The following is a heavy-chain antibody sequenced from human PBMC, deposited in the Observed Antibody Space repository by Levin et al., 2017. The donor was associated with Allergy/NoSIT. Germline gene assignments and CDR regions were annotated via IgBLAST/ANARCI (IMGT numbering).Heavy chain of an antibody. CDR3: AREVEGFRGYKPDCYMEG. CDR2: IYVTGST. D-gene: IGHD5-24*01. V-gene: IGHV4-61*02. J-gene: IGHJ6*03. Sequence: SETLSLTCSVSGDSISRGFYYWSWIRQPAGEGLEWIGRIYVTGSTTYSPSLKRRVTISLDRSTAQASLQTNSVTAADTAVYYCAREVEGFRGYKPDCYMEGWGKGTTVTVSS. CDR1: GDSISRGFYY.